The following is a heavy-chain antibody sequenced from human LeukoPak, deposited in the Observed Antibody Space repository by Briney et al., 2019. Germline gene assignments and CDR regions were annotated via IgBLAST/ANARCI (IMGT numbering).Heavy chain of an antibody. V-gene: IGHV1-69*01. CDR2: ITPIFGTA. J-gene: IGHJ4*02. CDR1: GGTFMSNA. Sequence: SVKVSCKASGGTFMSNAISWVRQAPGQGLEWMGGITPIFGTANYAQKFQGRVTITAVESMSTAYMELSSLRSEDTAVYYCARGWLAETTVVTPYNYWGQGTLVTVSS. CDR3: ARGWLAETTVVTPYNY. D-gene: IGHD4-23*01.